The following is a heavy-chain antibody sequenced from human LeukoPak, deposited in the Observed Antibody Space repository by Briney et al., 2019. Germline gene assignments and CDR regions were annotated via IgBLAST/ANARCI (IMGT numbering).Heavy chain of an antibody. CDR1: GFTFSSYG. D-gene: IGHD6-13*01. J-gene: IGHJ4*02. Sequence: GGSLRLSCAASGFTFSSYGMHWVRQAPGKGLEWVAFIRYDGSNKYYADSVKGRFTISRDNSKNTLYLQMNSLRAEDTAVYYCAKDLHNYSSSSYYFDYWGQGTLVTVSS. CDR2: IRYDGSNK. V-gene: IGHV3-30*02. CDR3: AKDLHNYSSSSYYFDY.